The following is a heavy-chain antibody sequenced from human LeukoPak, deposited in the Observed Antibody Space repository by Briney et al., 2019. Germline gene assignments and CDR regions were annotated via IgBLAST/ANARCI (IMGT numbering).Heavy chain of an antibody. V-gene: IGHV3-33*01. D-gene: IGHD2-15*01. J-gene: IGHJ4*02. CDR2: IRSDGSSE. Sequence: GGSLRLSCVASGFTFSTYGTHWVRQAPGKGLEWVAVIRSDGSSEYYADSVKGRFIISRDNSKNTLYLQMNSLRAEDTAMYYCARYCSGGTCYVGLVWGQGTLVTVSS. CDR1: GFTFSTYG. CDR3: ARYCSGGTCYVGLV.